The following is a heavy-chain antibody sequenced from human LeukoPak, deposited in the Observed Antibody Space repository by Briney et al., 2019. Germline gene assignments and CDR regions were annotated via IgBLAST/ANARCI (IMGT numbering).Heavy chain of an antibody. CDR3: ARAAYSSGWYVFGY. D-gene: IGHD6-19*01. CDR1: GGSISSYY. Sequence: SETLSLTCTVSGGSISSYYWSWIRQPPGKGLEWIGYIYYSGSTNYNPSLKSRVTISVDTSKNQFSLKLSSVTAADTAVYYCARAAYSSGWYVFGYWGQGTLVTVSS. J-gene: IGHJ4*02. CDR2: IYYSGST. V-gene: IGHV4-59*08.